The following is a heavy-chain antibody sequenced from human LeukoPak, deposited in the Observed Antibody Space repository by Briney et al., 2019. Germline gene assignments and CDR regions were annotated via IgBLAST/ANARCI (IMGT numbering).Heavy chain of an antibody. CDR3: ARDLDRGYSGSWFDP. J-gene: IGHJ5*02. V-gene: IGHV4-31*03. D-gene: IGHD5-12*01. Sequence: SQTLSLTCTVSGGSISSGGYYWSWIRQHPGKGLEWIGYIYYSGSTYYTPSLKSRVTISVDTSKNQFSLKLSSVTAADTAVYYCARDLDRGYSGSWFDPWGQGTLVTVSS. CDR1: GGSISSGGYY. CDR2: IYYSGST.